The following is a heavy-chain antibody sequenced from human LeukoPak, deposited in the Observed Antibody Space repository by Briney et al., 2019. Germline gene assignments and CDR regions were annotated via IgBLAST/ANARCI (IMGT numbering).Heavy chain of an antibody. V-gene: IGHV3-7*03. CDR1: GFTFSNYW. Sequence: GGSLRLSCAASGFTFSNYWMTWARQTPGKGLEWLANINQDGSEKYYADSVKGRFTISRDNAKNSLYLQMNSLRAEDTALYYCAKDTCSSTSCSNDYWGQGTLVTVSS. CDR2: INQDGSEK. D-gene: IGHD2-2*01. CDR3: AKDTCSSTSCSNDY. J-gene: IGHJ4*02.